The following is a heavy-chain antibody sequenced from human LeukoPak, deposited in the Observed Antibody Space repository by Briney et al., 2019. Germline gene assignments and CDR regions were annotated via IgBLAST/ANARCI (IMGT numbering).Heavy chain of an antibody. D-gene: IGHD2-2*01. CDR1: GGSITSDDR. V-gene: IGHV4-4*02. Sequence: SGTLSFTCAVSGGSITSDDRWSWVRQPPGKGLEWIGEIYHSGITHYNPSLKSRITISVDKSKYQFSLNVNSVTAADTAVYYCARIHCDSISCLYLDYWGQGSLVTVSS. J-gene: IGHJ4*02. CDR2: IYHSGIT. CDR3: ARIHCDSISCLYLDY.